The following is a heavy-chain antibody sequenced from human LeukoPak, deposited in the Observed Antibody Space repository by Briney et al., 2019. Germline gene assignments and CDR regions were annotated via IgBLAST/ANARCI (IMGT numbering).Heavy chain of an antibody. J-gene: IGHJ6*03. CDR3: AKEWEPSGYYYYYMDV. V-gene: IGHV3-43D*03. D-gene: IGHD1-26*01. CDR2: ISWDGGST. Sequence: GGSLRLSCAASGFTFDDYAMHWVRQAPGKGLEWVSIISWDGGSTYYADSVKGRFTISKDNSKNSLYLQMNSLRAEDTALYYCAKEWEPSGYYYYYMDVWGKGTTVTVSS. CDR1: GFTFDDYA.